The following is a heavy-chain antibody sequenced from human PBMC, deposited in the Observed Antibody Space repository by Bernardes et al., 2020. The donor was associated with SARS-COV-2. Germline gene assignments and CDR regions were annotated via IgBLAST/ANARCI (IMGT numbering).Heavy chain of an antibody. D-gene: IGHD1-26*01. V-gene: IGHV3-49*04. CDR3: AGSFYAFYLDY. CDR1: GFTFANYA. J-gene: IGHJ4*02. CDR2: IRSKPYGGTT. Sequence: GGSLRLSCATSGFTFANYAMTWVRQAPGKGLEWVGVIRSKPYGGTTEYAASVKGRFIISRDDSKSFVYLQMNSLKIEDTAVYFCAGSFYAFYLDYWGQGTPCTVSP.